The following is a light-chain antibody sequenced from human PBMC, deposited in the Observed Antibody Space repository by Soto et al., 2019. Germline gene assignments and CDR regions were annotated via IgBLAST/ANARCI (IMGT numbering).Light chain of an antibody. CDR1: SSDVGGYNY. CDR2: EVS. V-gene: IGLV2-8*01. Sequence: QSALTQPPSASGSPEQSVTISCTGTSSDVGGYNYVSWYQQHPGKAPKLMIYEVSKRPSGVPDRFSGSKSGNTASLTVSGLQAEDEADYYCSSYAGSLFVFGTGTKLTVL. J-gene: IGLJ1*01. CDR3: SSYAGSLFV.